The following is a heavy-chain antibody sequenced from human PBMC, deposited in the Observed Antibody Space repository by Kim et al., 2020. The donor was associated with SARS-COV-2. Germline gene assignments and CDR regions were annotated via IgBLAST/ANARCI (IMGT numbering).Heavy chain of an antibody. CDR2: IGSNGDNT. V-gene: IGHV3-64*02. D-gene: IGHD3-22*01. CDR3: ARSAPDSTGYFDY. J-gene: IGHJ4*02. CDR1: GFTFSSYA. Sequence: GGSLRLSCAASGFTFSSYAMHWVRQAPGKGLEYVSFIGSNGDNTYYADSVKGRFTISRDNSENTLYLQVGSLRTEDVAVYFCARSAPDSTGYFDYWGQGT.